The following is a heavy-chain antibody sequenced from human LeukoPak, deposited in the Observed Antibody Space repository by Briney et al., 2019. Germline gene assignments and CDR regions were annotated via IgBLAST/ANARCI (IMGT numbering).Heavy chain of an antibody. CDR3: ARGRITVVRGVMGYYYYYMDV. CDR1: GGTFSSYA. CDR2: IIPIFGTA. V-gene: IGHV1-69*05. Sequence: GSSVKVSCKASGGTFSSYAISWVRQAPGQGLEWMGGIIPIFGTANYAQKFQGRVTITTDESTSTAYMELSSLRSEDTAVYYCARGRITVVRGVMGYYYYYMDVWGKGTTFTVSS. J-gene: IGHJ6*03. D-gene: IGHD3-10*01.